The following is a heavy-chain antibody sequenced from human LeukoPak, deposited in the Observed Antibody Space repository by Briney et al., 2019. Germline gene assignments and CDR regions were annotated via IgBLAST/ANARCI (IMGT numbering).Heavy chain of an antibody. CDR1: GGSISSGGYY. J-gene: IGHJ6*03. CDR2: IYHSGST. CDR3: ARALRGRHTYYMDV. Sequence: PSQTLSLTCTVPGGSISSGGYYWSWIRQPPGKGLEWIGYIYHSGSTNYNPSLKSRVTILVDTSKNQFSLKLSSVTAADTAVYYCARALRGRHTYYMDVWGKGTTVTVSS. D-gene: IGHD3-16*01. V-gene: IGHV4-30-2*01.